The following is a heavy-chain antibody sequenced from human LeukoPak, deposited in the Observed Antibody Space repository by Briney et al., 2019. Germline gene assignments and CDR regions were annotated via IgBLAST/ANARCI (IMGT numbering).Heavy chain of an antibody. V-gene: IGHV3-69-1*01. Sequence: GGSLRLSCAASGFTVSSNYMSWVRQAPGKGLEWVSYISSSSTIYYADSVKGRFTISRDNAKNSLYLQMNSLRAEDTAVYYCARESEVVNLFDYWGQGTLVTVSS. CDR1: GFTVSSNY. CDR3: ARESEVVNLFDY. D-gene: IGHD3-22*01. CDR2: ISSSSTI. J-gene: IGHJ4*02.